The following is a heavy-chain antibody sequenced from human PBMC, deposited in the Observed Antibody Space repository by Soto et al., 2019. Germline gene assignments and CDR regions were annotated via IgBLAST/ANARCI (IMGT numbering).Heavy chain of an antibody. CDR3: ASELRYFDWLLDYFDY. CDR2: ISGSGGST. Sequence: GGSLILSCAASGFTFSSYAMSWVRQAPGKGLEWVSAISGSGGSTYYADSVKGRFTISRDNSKNSLYLQMNSLRAEDTAVYYCASELRYFDWLLDYFDYWGQGTLVTVSS. V-gene: IGHV3-23*01. J-gene: IGHJ4*02. CDR1: GFTFSSYA. D-gene: IGHD3-9*01.